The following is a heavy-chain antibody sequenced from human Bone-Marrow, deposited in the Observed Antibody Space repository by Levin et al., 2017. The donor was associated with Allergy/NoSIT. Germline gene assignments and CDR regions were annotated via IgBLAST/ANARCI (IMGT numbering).Heavy chain of an antibody. V-gene: IGHV3-30*18. Sequence: LSLTCAASGFLFRSDGMHWVRQAPGKGLEWVALISNDGSNKFYADPVKGRFTISRDNTKNTLYLQMNNLRPNDTAVYYCAKERFLLDYWGQGTLVTVSS. CDR3: AKERFLLDY. D-gene: IGHD3-16*01. J-gene: IGHJ4*02. CDR2: ISNDGSNK. CDR1: GFLFRSDG.